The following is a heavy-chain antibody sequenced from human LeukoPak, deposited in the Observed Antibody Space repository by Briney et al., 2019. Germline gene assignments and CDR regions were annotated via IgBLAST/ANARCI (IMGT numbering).Heavy chain of an antibody. D-gene: IGHD3-16*02. CDR2: IRYDGSNK. Sequence: PGGSLRLSCAASGFTFSSCGMHWVRQAPGKGLEWVAFIRYDGSNKYYADSVKGRFTISRDNSKNRLYLQMNSLRAEDTAVYYCARALPKYDYVWGSYRPDAFDIWGQGTMVTVSS. V-gene: IGHV3-30*02. J-gene: IGHJ3*02. CDR1: GFTFSSCG. CDR3: ARALPKYDYVWGSYRPDAFDI.